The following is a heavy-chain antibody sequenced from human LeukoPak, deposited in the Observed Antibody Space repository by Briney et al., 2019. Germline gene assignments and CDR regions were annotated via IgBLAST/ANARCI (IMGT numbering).Heavy chain of an antibody. CDR2: ISGSGGST. Sequence: PGGSLRLSCAASGFTFSSYARSWVRQAPGKGLEWVSAISGSGGSTYYADSVKGRFTISRDNSKNTLYLQMNSLRAEDTAVYYCAKGVRVCSSTSCLPLKYYYYGMDVWGQGTTVTVSS. V-gene: IGHV3-23*01. CDR3: AKGVRVCSSTSCLPLKYYYYGMDV. D-gene: IGHD2-2*01. CDR1: GFTFSSYA. J-gene: IGHJ6*02.